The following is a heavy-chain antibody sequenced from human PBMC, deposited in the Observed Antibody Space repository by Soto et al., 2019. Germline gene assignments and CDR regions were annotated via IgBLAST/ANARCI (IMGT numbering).Heavy chain of an antibody. V-gene: IGHV4-59*01. CDR2: IYYSGST. CDR3: ARGIETCSSTSCFFPY. J-gene: IGHJ4*02. D-gene: IGHD2-2*01. Sequence: QVQLQESGPGLVKPSETLSLTCSVSGGSISSYYWTWIRQPPGKGLEWIGYIYYSGSTNYNPSLKRRVTISVDTSKNQFSLKLSSVTAADTAVYYCARGIETCSSTSCFFPYWGLGTLVTVSS. CDR1: GGSISSYY.